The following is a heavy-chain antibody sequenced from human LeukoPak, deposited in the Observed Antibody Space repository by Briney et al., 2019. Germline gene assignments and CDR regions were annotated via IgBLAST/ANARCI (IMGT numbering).Heavy chain of an antibody. Sequence: GGSLRLSCAASGFIFSSYAMSWVRQAPGKGLEYVSAISANGGSTYYTSSVKGRFTISRDNSKSTLHLQLGRLRPEDMGVYSCARVSRAQGGTDVWGEGTTVTVSS. J-gene: IGHJ6*04. CDR1: GFIFSSYA. V-gene: IGHV3-64*01. CDR3: ARVSRAQGGTDV. CDR2: ISANGGST.